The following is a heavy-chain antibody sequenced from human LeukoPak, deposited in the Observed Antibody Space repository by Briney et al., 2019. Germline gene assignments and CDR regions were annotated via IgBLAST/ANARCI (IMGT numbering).Heavy chain of an antibody. CDR3: ARDGPVATGPVTPSRGVGVRGWLDP. D-gene: IGHD3-10*01. Sequence: ASVKVSCKASGYTFTNYYIHWVRQAPGQGLEWMGIINPNNIIAHYAQKFQGRVTMTRDMSTSTVYMELSSLGSDDTAVYYCARDGPVATGPVTPSRGVGVRGWLDPWGQGTLVTVSS. V-gene: IGHV1-46*01. J-gene: IGHJ5*02. CDR2: INPNNIIA. CDR1: GYTFTNYY.